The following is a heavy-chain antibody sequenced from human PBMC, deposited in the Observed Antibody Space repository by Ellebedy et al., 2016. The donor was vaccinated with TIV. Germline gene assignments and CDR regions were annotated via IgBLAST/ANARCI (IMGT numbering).Heavy chain of an antibody. D-gene: IGHD2-2*02. CDR1: GYSFTSYW. CDR2: IYPGDSDT. Sequence: GGSLRLXXKGSGYSFTSYWIGWVRQMPGKGLEWMGIIYPGDSDTRYSPSFQGQVTISADKSISTAYLQWSSLKASDTAMYYCARHLTWTTDLYLGYWGQGTLVTVSS. V-gene: IGHV5-51*01. CDR3: ARHLTWTTDLYLGY. J-gene: IGHJ4*02.